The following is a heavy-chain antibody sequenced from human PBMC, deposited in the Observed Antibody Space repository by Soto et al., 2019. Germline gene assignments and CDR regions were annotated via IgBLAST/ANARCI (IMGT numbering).Heavy chain of an antibody. CDR2: SIPIFGTA. Sequence: QVQLVQSGAEVKKPGSSVKVSCKASGGTFSSYAISWVRQAPGQGLEWMGGSIPIFGTANYAQKFQGRVTSTADESTSTAYMELSSLRSEDTAVYYCARDGYSYGYVSWFDPWGQGTLVTVSS. D-gene: IGHD5-18*01. CDR3: ARDGYSYGYVSWFDP. J-gene: IGHJ5*02. CDR1: GGTFSSYA. V-gene: IGHV1-69*01.